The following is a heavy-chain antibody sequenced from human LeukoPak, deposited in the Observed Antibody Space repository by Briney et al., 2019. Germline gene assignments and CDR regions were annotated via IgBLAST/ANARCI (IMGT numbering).Heavy chain of an antibody. V-gene: IGHV3-7*01. CDR3: ASGGGWVFFN. Sequence: GGSLRLSCAASGFPFSSHWLCWFRQSPGKGLEWVAHISHDGSEKHYVDSVKGRFTISRDNARNSQFLQMNSLRVDDTAVYYCASGGGWVFFNWGQGTLVTVSS. CDR2: ISHDGSEK. J-gene: IGHJ4*02. CDR1: GFPFSSHW. D-gene: IGHD6-19*01.